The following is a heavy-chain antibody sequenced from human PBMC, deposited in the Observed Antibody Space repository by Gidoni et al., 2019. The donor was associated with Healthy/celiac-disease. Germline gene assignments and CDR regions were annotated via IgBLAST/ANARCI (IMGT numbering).Heavy chain of an antibody. V-gene: IGHV1-69*01. D-gene: IGHD6-13*01. CDR1: GGTFSSYA. J-gene: IGHJ4*02. CDR2: IISLFGTA. Sequence: QVQLVQSGAEVKKPGSSVKVSCKASGGTFSSYAISWVRQAPGQGLEWMGGIISLFGTANYAQKFQGRVTITADESTSTAYMELSSLRSEDTAVYYCAREERAAAAPHYFDYWGQGTLVTVSS. CDR3: AREERAAAAPHYFDY.